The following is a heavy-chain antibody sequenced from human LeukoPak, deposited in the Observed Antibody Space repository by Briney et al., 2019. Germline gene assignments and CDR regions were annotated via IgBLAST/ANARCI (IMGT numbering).Heavy chain of an antibody. CDR1: GFTFSSYA. CDR2: ISGSGGST. Sequence: AWGSPRLSGAASGFTFSSYAMSWVRQAPGKGLEWVSAISGSGGSTYYADSVKGRFTISRDNSKNTLYLQMNSLRAEDTAVYYCAKEGAGNRLTDAFDIWGQGTMVTVSS. CDR3: AKEGAGNRLTDAFDI. J-gene: IGHJ3*02. V-gene: IGHV3-23*01. D-gene: IGHD1-14*01.